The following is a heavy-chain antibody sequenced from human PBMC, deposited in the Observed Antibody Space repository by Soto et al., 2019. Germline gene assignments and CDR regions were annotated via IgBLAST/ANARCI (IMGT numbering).Heavy chain of an antibody. D-gene: IGHD6-13*01. CDR3: ARSGIAAAGSRFAFDI. V-gene: IGHV3-21*01. CDR1: GFTFSSYS. CDR2: ISSSSSYI. Sequence: GGSLRLSCAASGFTFSSYSMNWVRQAPGKGLEWVSSISSSSSYIYYADSVKGRFTISRDNAKNSLYLQMNSLRDEDTAVYYCARSGIAAAGSRFAFDIWGQGTMVTVSS. J-gene: IGHJ3*02.